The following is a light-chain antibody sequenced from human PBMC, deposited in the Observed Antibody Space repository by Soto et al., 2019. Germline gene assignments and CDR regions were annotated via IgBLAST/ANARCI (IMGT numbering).Light chain of an antibody. Sequence: QAVVTQPPSVSGAPGQRVTISCTGSSSNIGAGYDVHWYQHLPGTAPKLLIYGNSNRPSGVPDRFSGSKSGTSASLAITGLQADDEADYYCQSYDSSLSGSGVFGGGTKVTVL. J-gene: IGLJ2*01. CDR1: SSNIGAGYD. V-gene: IGLV1-40*01. CDR2: GNS. CDR3: QSYDSSLSGSGV.